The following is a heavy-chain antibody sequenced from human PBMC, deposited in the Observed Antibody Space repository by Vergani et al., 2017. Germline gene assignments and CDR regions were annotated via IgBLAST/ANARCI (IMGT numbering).Heavy chain of an antibody. J-gene: IGHJ3*01. CDR3: ARHERYCSSTSCQKNAFDV. V-gene: IGHV4-59*08. CDR1: GGPISSYY. D-gene: IGHD2-2*01. Sequence: QVQLQESGPGLVKPSETLSLTCTVSGGPISSYYWSWIRQPPGKGLEWIGYIYYSGSTNYNPSLKSRVTVSVDTSKNQFSLKLSSVTAADTAVYYCARHERYCSSTSCQKNAFDVWGQGTMVTVSS. CDR2: IYYSGST.